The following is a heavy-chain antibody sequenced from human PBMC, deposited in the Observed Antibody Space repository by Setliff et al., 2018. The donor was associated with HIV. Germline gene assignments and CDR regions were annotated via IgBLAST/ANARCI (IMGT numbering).Heavy chain of an antibody. J-gene: IGHJ4*02. D-gene: IGHD3-10*01. CDR2: IRYDGSDK. Sequence: GGSLRLSCAASGFTFSSYGMHWVRQAPGKGLEWVAFIRYDGSDKYYADSVEGRFTISNYNPSLESRVIISEDTSGDQFFLKLTSVTADDTGIYYCARGPPFAYWGQGLLVTVSS. V-gene: IGHV3-30*02. CDR1: GFTFSSYG. CDR3: TSVTADDTGIYYCARGPPFAY.